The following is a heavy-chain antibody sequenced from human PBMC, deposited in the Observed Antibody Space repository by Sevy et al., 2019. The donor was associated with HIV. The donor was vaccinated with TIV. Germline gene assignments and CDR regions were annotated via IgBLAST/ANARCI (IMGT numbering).Heavy chain of an antibody. CDR3: AHETFGRFES. CDR2: IRGDGIDK. J-gene: IGHJ4*02. V-gene: IGHV3-7*01. CDR1: GFTFSTTW. D-gene: IGHD3-16*01. Sequence: GGSLRLSCAASGFTFSTTWMNWVRQAPGKGLEWVANIRGDGIDKHYVDSVEGRFTISRDNAKNFLFLKMNSLRVEDTAVYYCAHETFGRFESWGQGTLVTVSS.